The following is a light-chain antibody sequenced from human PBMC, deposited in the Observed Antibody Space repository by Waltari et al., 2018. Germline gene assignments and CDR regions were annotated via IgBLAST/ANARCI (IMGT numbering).Light chain of an antibody. CDR3: AAWDDSLSGVV. CDR1: RSNIGSNY. Sequence: QSVLTQPPSASGTPGQRVTISCSGSRSNIGSNYVYWYQPRPGTAPKLLIYRNNQRPSGVPDRFSGSKYGTSASLAISGLRSEDEADYYCAAWDDSLSGVVFGGGTKLTVL. V-gene: IGLV1-47*01. CDR2: RNN. J-gene: IGLJ2*01.